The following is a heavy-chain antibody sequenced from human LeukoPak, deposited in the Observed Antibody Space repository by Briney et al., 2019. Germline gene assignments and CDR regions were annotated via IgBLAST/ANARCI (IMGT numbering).Heavy chain of an antibody. CDR2: IYSGGTT. CDR1: GFTVSSNY. V-gene: IGHV3-53*01. J-gene: IGHJ5*02. CDR3: ARSDNWNYVWDWFDP. Sequence: GGSLRLSCAASGFTVSSNYMSWVRQAPGKGLEWVSFIYSGGTTYYADSAKGRFTISRDNSKNTLYLQMNSLRAEDTAVYYCARSDNWNYVWDWFDPWGQGTLVTVSS. D-gene: IGHD1-7*01.